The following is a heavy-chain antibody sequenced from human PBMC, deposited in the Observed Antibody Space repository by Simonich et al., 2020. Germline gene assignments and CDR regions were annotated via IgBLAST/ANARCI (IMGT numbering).Heavy chain of an antibody. J-gene: IGHJ6*02. CDR2: IYHSRTT. D-gene: IGHD6-13*01. CDR1: GYSISSGYY. V-gene: IGHV4-38-2*01. Sequence: QVQLQESGPGLVKPSETLSLTCAVSGYSISSGYYWGWIRQPPGKGLDWIGSIYHSRTTYSNPSLKRRVTISVDTSKNQFSLKLGSVTAADTAVYYCARVGYSNYYYYGMDVWGQGTTVTVSS. CDR3: ARVGYSNYYYYGMDV.